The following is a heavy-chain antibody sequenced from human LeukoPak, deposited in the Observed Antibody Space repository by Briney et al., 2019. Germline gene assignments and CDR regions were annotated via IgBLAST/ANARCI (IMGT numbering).Heavy chain of an antibody. V-gene: IGHV3-21*01. D-gene: IGHD5-18*01. Sequence: GGSLRLSCAASGFTFSSYSMNWVRQAPGKGLEWVSSISSSSSYIYYADSVKGRFTISRDNAKNSLYLQMNSLRAEDTAVYYCASGGRDTAMVSYRGQGTLVTVSS. J-gene: IGHJ4*02. CDR2: ISSSSSYI. CDR3: ASGGRDTAMVSY. CDR1: GFTFSSYS.